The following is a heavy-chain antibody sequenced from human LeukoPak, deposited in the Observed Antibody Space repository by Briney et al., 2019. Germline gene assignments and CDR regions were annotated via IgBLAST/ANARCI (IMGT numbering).Heavy chain of an antibody. Sequence: GESLKISCKGSGYSFTSYWIGWVRQMPGKGLEWMGIIYPRDSDTRYSPSFQGQVTISADKSINTAYLQWSSLKASDTAIYYCARHVRHCSGGNCYYSLVDYWGQGTLVTVSS. CDR2: IYPRDSDT. V-gene: IGHV5-51*01. D-gene: IGHD2-15*01. J-gene: IGHJ4*02. CDR3: ARHVRHCSGGNCYYSLVDY. CDR1: GYSFTSYW.